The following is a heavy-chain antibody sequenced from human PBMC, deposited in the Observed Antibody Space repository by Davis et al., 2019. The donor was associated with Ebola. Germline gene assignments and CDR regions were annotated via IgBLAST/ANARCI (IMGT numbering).Heavy chain of an antibody. CDR2: MNPKSGNT. D-gene: IGHD6-6*01. Sequence: ASVKVSCKASGYTFSRYDINWVRQATGQGLEWMGWMNPKSGNTGYAQKFQGRVTITRNISISTVYMELSSLRSEDTSVYYCARGATVAALGGFWFDPWGQGTLVTVSS. J-gene: IGHJ5*02. V-gene: IGHV1-8*03. CDR1: GYTFSRYD. CDR3: ARGATVAALGGFWFDP.